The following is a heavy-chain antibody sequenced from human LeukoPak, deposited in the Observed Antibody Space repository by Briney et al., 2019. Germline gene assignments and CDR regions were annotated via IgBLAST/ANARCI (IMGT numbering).Heavy chain of an antibody. Sequence: GGSLRLSCAASEFTVSSNYMNWGRQAPGKGLEWVSAISGSGGSTYYADPVKGRFTTSRDNSKHTLYLQMNSLRADATAVYYCAKQPGKIAAAGTDYWGQGTLVTVSS. V-gene: IGHV3-23*01. CDR1: EFTVSSNY. D-gene: IGHD6-13*01. CDR3: AKQPGKIAAAGTDY. J-gene: IGHJ4*02. CDR2: ISGSGGST.